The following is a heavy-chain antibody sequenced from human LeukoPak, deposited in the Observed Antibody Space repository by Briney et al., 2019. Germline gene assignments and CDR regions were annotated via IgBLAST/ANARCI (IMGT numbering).Heavy chain of an antibody. J-gene: IGHJ4*02. CDR2: ISSSSSYI. CDR1: GFTFSSYS. Sequence: GGSLRLSCAASGFTFSSYSMNWVRQAPGKGLEWVSSISSSSSYIYYADSVKGRFTISRDNAKNSLYLQMNSLRAEDTAVYYCARGFLGYDSSGLSSWVTDYWGQGTLVNVSS. V-gene: IGHV3-21*01. CDR3: ARGFLGYDSSGLSSWVTDY. D-gene: IGHD3-22*01.